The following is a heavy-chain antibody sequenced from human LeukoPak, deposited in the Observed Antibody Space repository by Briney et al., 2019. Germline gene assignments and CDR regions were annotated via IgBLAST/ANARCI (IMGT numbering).Heavy chain of an antibody. CDR2: MNPNSGNT. Sequence: ASVKVSCKASGYTFTSYDINWVRQATGQGLEWMGWMNPNSGNTGYAQKFQGRVTMTRNTSISTAYMELSSLRSEDTAVYYCARVGVTGYYYGSGSYYCFDYWGQGTLVTVSS. D-gene: IGHD3-10*01. CDR3: ARVGVTGYYYGSGSYYCFDY. V-gene: IGHV1-8*01. CDR1: GYTFTSYD. J-gene: IGHJ4*02.